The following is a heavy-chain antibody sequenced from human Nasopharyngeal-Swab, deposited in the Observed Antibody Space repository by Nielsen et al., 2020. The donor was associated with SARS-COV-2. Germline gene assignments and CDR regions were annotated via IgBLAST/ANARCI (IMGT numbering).Heavy chain of an antibody. V-gene: IGHV1-8*03. CDR3: ARVYCSSTSCFYGMDV. CDR2: MNPNSGNT. Sequence: ASVKVSCKASGYTFTSYDINWVRQATGQGLEWMGWMNPNSGNTGYAQKFQGGVTITRNTSISTAYMELSSLRSEDTAVYYCARVYCSSTSCFYGMDVWGQGTTVTVSS. CDR1: GYTFTSYD. D-gene: IGHD2-2*01. J-gene: IGHJ6*02.